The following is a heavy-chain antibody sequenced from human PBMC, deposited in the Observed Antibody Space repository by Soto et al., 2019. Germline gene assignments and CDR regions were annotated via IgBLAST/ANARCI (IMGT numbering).Heavy chain of an antibody. CDR3: AKDKSGYYHASGSNFEY. V-gene: IGHV3-9*01. CDR2: ISWNGGNM. D-gene: IGHD3-10*01. J-gene: IGHJ4*02. Sequence: PGGPLRLSCITSGFTFDNSAMHWVRQVPGKGLEWISGISWNGGNMGYADSVKGRFIISRDNAKNSLYLQMSSLRPDDTAFYYCAKDKSGYYHASGSNFEYWGQGTLVTVSS. CDR1: GFTFDNSA.